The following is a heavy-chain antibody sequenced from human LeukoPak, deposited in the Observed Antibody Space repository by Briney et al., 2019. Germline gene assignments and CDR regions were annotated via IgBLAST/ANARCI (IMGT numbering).Heavy chain of an antibody. V-gene: IGHV3-66*01. D-gene: IGHD6-13*01. CDR1: GFTFSSYW. J-gene: IGHJ4*02. CDR3: ARVWYTSSWGERYYFDY. CDR2: IYSDGST. Sequence: GGSLRLSCAASGFTFSSYWMHWVRQAPGKGLEWVSVIYSDGSTYYADSVKARFTISRDDSKNTLYLQMNSLRAEDTAVYYCARVWYTSSWGERYYFDYWGQGTLVTVSS.